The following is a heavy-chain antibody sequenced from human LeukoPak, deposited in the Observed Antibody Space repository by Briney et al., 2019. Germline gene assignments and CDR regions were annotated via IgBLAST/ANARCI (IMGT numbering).Heavy chain of an antibody. CDR3: ATEISHHAFDI. V-gene: IGHV3-48*01. CDR2: ISSSSSTI. D-gene: IGHD2-15*01. J-gene: IGHJ3*02. CDR1: GFTFSSYS. Sequence: GGSLRLSCAASGFTFSSYSMNWVRQAPGKGLEWVSYISSSSSTIYYADSVKGRFSISRDNAKNSLHLQMNSLRAEDTAVYYCATEISHHAFDIWGQGTMVTVSS.